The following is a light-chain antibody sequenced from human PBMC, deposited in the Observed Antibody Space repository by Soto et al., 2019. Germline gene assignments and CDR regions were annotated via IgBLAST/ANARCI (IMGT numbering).Light chain of an antibody. V-gene: IGLV1-40*01. CDR3: QSYDRSLRGSV. J-gene: IGLJ1*01. CDR2: GTT. Sequence: QSVLTQPPSVSGAPGQKVTISRPGTSSNIGSGHDVNWYQHLPGTAPTLLIYGTTIRPAVVPDRFSGSKSGPSAALAITGLQAEDDADYYCQSYDRSLRGSVFGTGTKVTVL. CDR1: SSNIGSGHD.